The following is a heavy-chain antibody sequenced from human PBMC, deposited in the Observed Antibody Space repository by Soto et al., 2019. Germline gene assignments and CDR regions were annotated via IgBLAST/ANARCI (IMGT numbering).Heavy chain of an antibody. V-gene: IGHV4-4*07. Sequence: TLSLTCSVSGGTISGYYWTWIRQPAGKGLEWIGRIYSSGNTKYNPSLQSRVTMSLDTSNNQFSLRLTSVTAADTAVYYCARGQRFSDCFDPWGQGTLVTVSS. CDR1: GGTISGYY. D-gene: IGHD3-3*01. CDR2: IYSSGNT. CDR3: ARGQRFSDCFDP. J-gene: IGHJ5*02.